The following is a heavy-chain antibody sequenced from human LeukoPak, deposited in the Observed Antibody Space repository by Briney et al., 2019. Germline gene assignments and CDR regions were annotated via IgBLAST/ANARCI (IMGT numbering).Heavy chain of an antibody. V-gene: IGHV3-23*01. CDR2: ISGSGGST. J-gene: IGHJ4*02. CDR1: GFTFSNNA. CDR3: TRTSSGWYSGD. D-gene: IGHD6-19*01. Sequence: GGSLRLSCAASGFTFSNNAMNWVRQAPGKGLDWVSTISGSGGSTYYTDSVKGRFTISRDTSKNTLHLQMNSLRAEDTAIYYCTRTSSGWYSGDWGQGTLVTVS.